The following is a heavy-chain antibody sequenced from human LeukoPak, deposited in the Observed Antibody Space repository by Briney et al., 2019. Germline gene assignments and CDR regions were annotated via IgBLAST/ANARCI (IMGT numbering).Heavy chain of an antibody. V-gene: IGHV4-39*07. J-gene: IGHJ5*02. CDR3: ARGTPKQYYDFRSRDNGFDP. D-gene: IGHD3-3*01. CDR1: GGSISSSSYY. Sequence: SETLSLSCTVSGGSISSSSYYWGWVRHPPGKGLGWVGRIYFSGSTYNKPSLKSRVTISVDTSKNQFSLKLSSVTAADTAVYYCARGTPKQYYDFRSRDNGFDPWGQGTLVTVSS. CDR2: IYFSGST.